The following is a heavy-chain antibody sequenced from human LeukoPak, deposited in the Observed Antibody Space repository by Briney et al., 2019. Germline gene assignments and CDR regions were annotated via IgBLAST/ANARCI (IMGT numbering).Heavy chain of an antibody. CDR2: ISGSGGST. J-gene: IGHJ6*02. Sequence: GGSLRLSCAASGFTFSSYSMSWVRQAPGKGLERVSAISGSGGSTYYADSVKGRFTISRDNSKNTLYLQMNSLRAEDTAVYYCAKLSSGWYGDYYGMDVWGQGTTVTVSS. CDR3: AKLSSGWYGDYYGMDV. D-gene: IGHD6-19*01. V-gene: IGHV3-23*01. CDR1: GFTFSSYS.